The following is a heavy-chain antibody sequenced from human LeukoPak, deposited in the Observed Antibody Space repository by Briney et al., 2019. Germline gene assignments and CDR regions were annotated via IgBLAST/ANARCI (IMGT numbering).Heavy chain of an antibody. D-gene: IGHD5-12*01. CDR1: GFTFSSYG. Sequence: WGSLRLSCAASGFTFSSYGMHWVRQAPGKGLEWVAVISYDGSNKYYADSVKGRFTISRDNSKNTLYLQMNSLRAEDTAVYYCAKDSRGYSGYGQFDYWGQGTLVTVSS. CDR3: AKDSRGYSGYGQFDY. CDR2: ISYDGSNK. J-gene: IGHJ4*02. V-gene: IGHV3-30*18.